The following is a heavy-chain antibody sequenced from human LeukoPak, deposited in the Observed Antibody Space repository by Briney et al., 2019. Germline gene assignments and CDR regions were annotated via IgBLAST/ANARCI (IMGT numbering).Heavy chain of an antibody. CDR1: GFTVSTNY. Sequence: AGGSLRLSCAASGFTVSTNYMTWVRQAPGKGLEWVSLIYSGGTTYYADSVKGRFTISRDNSKNTLYLQMNSLRAEDTAVYYCAKPRSGSYLYWGQGTLVTVSS. D-gene: IGHD1-26*01. V-gene: IGHV3-53*01. J-gene: IGHJ4*02. CDR2: IYSGGTT. CDR3: AKPRSGSYLY.